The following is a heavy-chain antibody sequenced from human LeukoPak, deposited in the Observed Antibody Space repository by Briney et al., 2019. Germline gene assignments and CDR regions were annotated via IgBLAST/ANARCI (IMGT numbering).Heavy chain of an antibody. D-gene: IGHD3-16*01. CDR3: AHDSPGNLGFDV. J-gene: IGHJ6*02. CDR2: IYGDDNK. CDR1: GFSLSTIEVG. V-gene: IGHV2-5*02. Sequence: SGPTLVNPTQTLTLTCIFSGFSLSTIEVGVAWIRQPPGKALEWLALIYGDDNKRYSPSLKSRLTITKDTSKNQVVLTMTNMDPVDTATHYCAHDSPGNLGFDVWGQGTTVTVSS.